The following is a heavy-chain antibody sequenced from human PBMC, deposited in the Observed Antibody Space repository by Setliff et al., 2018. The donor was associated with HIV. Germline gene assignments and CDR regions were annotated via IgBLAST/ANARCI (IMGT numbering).Heavy chain of an antibody. V-gene: IGHV3-23*03. CDR1: GFTFSAYA. CDR3: ARSKGGSNWPFDY. CDR2: IYSGGDRT. J-gene: IGHJ4*02. Sequence: GGSLRLSCAASGFTFSAYAMSWVRQAPGEGLEWVSVIYSGGDRTYYADSVKGRFTISRDNSKNMLYLQMNSRRAEDTAVYYCARSKGGSNWPFDYWGQGTLVTVSS. D-gene: IGHD6-13*01.